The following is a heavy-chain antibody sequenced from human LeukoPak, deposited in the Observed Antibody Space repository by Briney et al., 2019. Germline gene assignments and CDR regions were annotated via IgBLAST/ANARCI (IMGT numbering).Heavy chain of an antibody. V-gene: IGHV5-51*01. CDR1: GYSFTSYW. CDR3: ARANRGDYVWGSYRYACAFDI. Sequence: GESLKISCKGSGYSFTSYWIGWVRQMPGKGLEGMGIIYPGDSDTRYSPSFQGQVTISADKSISTAYLQWSSLKASDTAMYYCARANRGDYVWGSYRYACAFDIWGQGTMVTVSS. CDR2: IYPGDSDT. D-gene: IGHD3-16*02. J-gene: IGHJ3*02.